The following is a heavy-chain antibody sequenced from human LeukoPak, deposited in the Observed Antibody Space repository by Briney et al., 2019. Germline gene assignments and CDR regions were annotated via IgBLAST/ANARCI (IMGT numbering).Heavy chain of an antibody. CDR1: GGSINGYY. J-gene: IGHJ5*02. CDR3: ARVFRGAVTSNWFDP. CDR2: ISDSGST. Sequence: KASETLSLTCTVSGGSINGYYWTWIRQPPGKGLEWIGYISDSGSTNYNPSLKSRVTMSVDSSNTEFSLRLNSVTAADTAVHYCARVFRGAVTSNWFDPWGQGTLVTVSS. V-gene: IGHV4-59*01. D-gene: IGHD4-17*01.